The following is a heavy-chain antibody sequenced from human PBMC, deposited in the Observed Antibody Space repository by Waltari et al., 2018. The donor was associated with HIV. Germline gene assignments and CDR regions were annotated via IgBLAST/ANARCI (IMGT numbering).Heavy chain of an antibody. V-gene: IGHV4-38-2*02. CDR3: ARDPSHDMALNWFDP. CDR2: IYHSGST. Sequence: QVQLQESGPGLVKPSETLSLTCTVSGYSISSGYYWGWIRQPPGKGLEWIGSIYHSGSTYYNPSLKSRVTISVDTSKNQFSLKLSSVTAADTAVYYCARDPSHDMALNWFDPWGQGTLVTVSS. CDR1: GYSISSGYY. D-gene: IGHD3-22*01. J-gene: IGHJ5*02.